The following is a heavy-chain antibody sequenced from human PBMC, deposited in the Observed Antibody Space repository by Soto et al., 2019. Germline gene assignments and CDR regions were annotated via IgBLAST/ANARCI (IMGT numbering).Heavy chain of an antibody. CDR1: GGSISSSSYY. CDR2: IYYSGST. V-gene: IGHV4-39*01. D-gene: IGHD2-2*01. J-gene: IGHJ4*02. Sequence: SETLSLTCTVSGGSISSSSYYWGWIRQPPGKGLEWIGSIYYSGSTYYNPSLKSRVTISVDTSKNQFSLKLSSVTAADTAVYYCARHRKISPLDPSSTSWDFDYWGQGTLVTVSS. CDR3: ARHRKISPLDPSSTSWDFDY.